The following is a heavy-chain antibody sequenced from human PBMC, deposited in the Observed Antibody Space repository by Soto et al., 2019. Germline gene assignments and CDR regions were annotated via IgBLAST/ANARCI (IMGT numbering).Heavy chain of an antibody. D-gene: IGHD1-1*01. CDR2: IIPLHNTS. J-gene: IGHJ6*02. Sequence: QVHLLQSGAEVKKPGSSLKVSCKVSGGAFTNYSLNWVRHSPGQGLEWLGGIIPLHNTSNYSEKFVGRLSVTADISSSTVYMLLSGLTSGDTATYYCASWSAWNPLYYHGMDVWGQGTTVTVSS. V-gene: IGHV1-69*06. CDR1: GGAFTNYS. CDR3: ASWSAWNPLYYHGMDV.